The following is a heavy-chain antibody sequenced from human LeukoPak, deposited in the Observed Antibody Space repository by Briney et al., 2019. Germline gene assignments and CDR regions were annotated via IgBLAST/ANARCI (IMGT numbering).Heavy chain of an antibody. J-gene: IGHJ5*02. CDR3: ARGGIAVAGTWFDP. V-gene: IGHV3-9*03. CDR2: ISWNGGNI. Sequence: GGSLRLSCAASGFTFDDYAMHWVRQAPGKGLEWVSGISWNGGNIGYADSVKGRFIISRDNARNSLYLQMNSLRAEDMALYYCARGGIAVAGTWFDPWGQGTLVTVSS. CDR1: GFTFDDYA. D-gene: IGHD6-19*01.